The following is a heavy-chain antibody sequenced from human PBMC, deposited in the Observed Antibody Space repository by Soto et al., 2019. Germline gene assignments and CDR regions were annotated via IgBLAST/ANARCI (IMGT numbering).Heavy chain of an antibody. D-gene: IGHD3-3*01. CDR3: AKERWIDFWGALDV. CDR1: GFTFDDYA. CDR2: ISWRSASR. V-gene: IGHV3-9*01. Sequence: EVHLVESGGGLVQPGGSLRISCAASGFTFDDYAMHWVRQAPGKGLERVSGISWRSASRGYAASVRGRFTISRDNAKNYLYLKMDSLGPEDTALYYFAKERWIDFWGALDVWGKGPAVTVSS. J-gene: IGHJ6*04.